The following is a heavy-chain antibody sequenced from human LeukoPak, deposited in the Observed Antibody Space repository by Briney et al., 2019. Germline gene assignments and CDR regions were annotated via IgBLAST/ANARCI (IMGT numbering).Heavy chain of an antibody. J-gene: IGHJ4*02. D-gene: IGHD3-10*01. CDR1: GFTFSSYW. V-gene: IGHV3-74*01. CDR2: IKSDGSGI. CDR3: TSGSYYNDY. Sequence: GGSLRLSCTASGFTFSSYWMHWIRQAPGKGLVWVSHIKSDGSGINYADSVKGRFTISRDNAKNTVYLQMNSLRAEDTAVYYCTSGSYYNDYWGQGTLVTVSS.